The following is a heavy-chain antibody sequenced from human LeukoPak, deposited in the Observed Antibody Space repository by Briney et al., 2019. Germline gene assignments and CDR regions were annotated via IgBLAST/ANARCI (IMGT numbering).Heavy chain of an antibody. J-gene: IGHJ5*02. Sequence: SGTLSLTCTVSGAFVSRNWWSWVRQPPGKGLEWIGFISYSGTTNYNPSLKSRVTISIDTSKNQFSLKLSSVTAADTAVYYCARGVNWIDPWGQGTLVTVSS. D-gene: IGHD6-13*01. CDR3: ARGVNWIDP. CDR1: GAFVSRNW. V-gene: IGHV4-59*02. CDR2: ISYSGTT.